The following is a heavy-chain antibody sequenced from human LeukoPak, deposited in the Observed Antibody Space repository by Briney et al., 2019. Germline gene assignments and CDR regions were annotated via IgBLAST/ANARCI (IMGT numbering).Heavy chain of an antibody. V-gene: IGHV1-24*01. D-gene: IGHD2-2*02. CDR2: FDPEDGET. CDR3: ATLYCNSTSCYTGDYYYYGMDV. CDR1: GYTLTELS. Sequence: ASVKVSCKVSGYTLTELSMHWVRQAPGKGLEWMGGFDPEDGETIYAQKFQGRVTMTEDTSTDTAYMELSSLRSEDTAVYYCATLYCNSTSCYTGDYYYYGMDVWGQGTTVTVSS. J-gene: IGHJ6*02.